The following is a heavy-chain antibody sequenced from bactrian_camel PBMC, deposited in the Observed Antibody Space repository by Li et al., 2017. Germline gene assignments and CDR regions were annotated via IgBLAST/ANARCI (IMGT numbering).Heavy chain of an antibody. V-gene: IGHV3S53*01. Sequence: HVQLVESGGGSVQAGESLRLSCVVSGYRYSTYCMGWFRQVPGNEREPLASIDSDGRTSVADSVKGRFTISHDHAKNILYLQMNSLRPEDTAMYYCAAGGGNGAFCYTGERSMDYWGQGTQVTVS. CDR2: IDSDGRT. CDR1: GYRYSTYC. CDR3: AAGGGNGAFCYTGERSMDY. D-gene: IGHD2*01. J-gene: IGHJ4*01.